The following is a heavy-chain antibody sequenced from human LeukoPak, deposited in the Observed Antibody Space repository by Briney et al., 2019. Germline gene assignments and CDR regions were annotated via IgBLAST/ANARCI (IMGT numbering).Heavy chain of an antibody. CDR1: SGTISNHY. CDR3: ARDQIGYGLDY. V-gene: IGHV4-59*11. Sequence: PSETLSLTCIVSSGTISNHYWSWIRQPPGKGLEWIGYIYDSWNTNYNPSLKSRVTISIDTSKNQFSLNLTSVTAADTAVYYCARDQIGYGLDYWGQGTLVTVSS. J-gene: IGHJ4*02. CDR2: IYDSWNT. D-gene: IGHD5-18*01.